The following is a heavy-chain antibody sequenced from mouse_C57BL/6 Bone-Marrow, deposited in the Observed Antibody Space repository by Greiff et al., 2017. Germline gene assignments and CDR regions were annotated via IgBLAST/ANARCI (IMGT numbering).Heavy chain of an antibody. CDR2: IYPGSGNT. Sequence: VKLMESGPELVKPGASVKLSCKASGYSFTSYYIHWVKQRPGQGLEWIGWIYPGSGNTKYNEKFKGKATLTADTSSSTAYMQLSSLTSEDSAVYYCAIITPMDYWGQGTSVTVSS. V-gene: IGHV1-66*01. CDR3: AIITPMDY. J-gene: IGHJ4*01. CDR1: GYSFTSYY. D-gene: IGHD1-1*01.